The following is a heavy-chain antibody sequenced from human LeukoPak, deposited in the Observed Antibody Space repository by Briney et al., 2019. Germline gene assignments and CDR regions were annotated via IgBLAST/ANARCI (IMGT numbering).Heavy chain of an antibody. J-gene: IGHJ4*02. D-gene: IGHD6-13*01. CDR2: ISGSDNSA. CDR1: GFILRSYS. V-gene: IGHV3-23*01. CDR3: AKDRSAAAPYCFDY. Sequence: GGSLRLSCAASGFILRSYSMNRVRQAPGKGLEWVSSISGSDNSAYFADSVKGRFTISRDNSKNTLSLQMNSLRAEDTAVYYCAKDRSAAAPYCFDYWGQGTLVTVSS.